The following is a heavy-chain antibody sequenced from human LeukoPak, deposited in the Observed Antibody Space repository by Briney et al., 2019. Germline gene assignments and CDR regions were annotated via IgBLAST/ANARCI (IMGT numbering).Heavy chain of an antibody. Sequence: AGGSLRLSCAASGFTLSRYDMHWVRQATGKTLEWVSTIGIAGDTYYPGSVKGRLTISRENAKNSLYLQMNSLRAGDTAVYYCARGRMGAFDIWGQGTMVTVSS. V-gene: IGHV3-13*01. D-gene: IGHD2-8*01. CDR3: ARGRMGAFDI. J-gene: IGHJ3*02. CDR1: GFTLSRYD. CDR2: IGIAGDT.